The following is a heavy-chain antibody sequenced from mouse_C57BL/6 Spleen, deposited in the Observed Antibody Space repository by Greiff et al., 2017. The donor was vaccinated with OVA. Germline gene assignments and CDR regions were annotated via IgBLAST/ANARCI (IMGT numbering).Heavy chain of an antibody. CDR3: ARDYYGSSYGIAY. V-gene: IGHV1-19*01. J-gene: IGHJ3*01. D-gene: IGHD1-1*01. Sequence: EVQLQQSGPVLVKPGASVKMSCKASGYTFTDYYMNWVKQSHGKSLEWIGVINPYNGGTSYNQKFKGKATLTVDKSSSTAYMELNSLTSEDSAVYDCARDYYGSSYGIAYWGQGTLVTVSA. CDR2: INPYNGGT. CDR1: GYTFTDYY.